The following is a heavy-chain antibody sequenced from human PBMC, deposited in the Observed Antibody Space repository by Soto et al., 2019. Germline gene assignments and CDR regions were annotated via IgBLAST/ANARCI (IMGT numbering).Heavy chain of an antibody. CDR1: GGTFSTYA. J-gene: IGHJ4*02. D-gene: IGHD5-18*01. Sequence: QVQLVQSGAEVKKPESSVKVSCKAPGGTFSTYAISWVRQAPGQGLEWMGGIIPLFGTANYAQRFQDGGTITADASKNTVYMELISLRSEDTAVYFCASGIQLWLRRINNGYSGWGQGTLVTVSS. CDR2: IIPLFGTA. CDR3: ASGIQLWLRRINNGYSG. V-gene: IGHV1-69*12.